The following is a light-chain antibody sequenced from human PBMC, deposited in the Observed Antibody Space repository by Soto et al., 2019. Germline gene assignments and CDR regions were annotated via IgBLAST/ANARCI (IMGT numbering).Light chain of an antibody. V-gene: IGLV2-8*01. Sequence: QSALTQPPSASGSPGQSVTISCTGTSSDIGGYNSVSWYQQHPGKAPRLMIYEVNKRPSGVPARFSGSKSGNTASLTVSGLQAEDEADYYCSSYTGSNNLVIFGGGTKLTVL. CDR3: SSYTGSNNLVI. J-gene: IGLJ2*01. CDR2: EVN. CDR1: SSDIGGYNS.